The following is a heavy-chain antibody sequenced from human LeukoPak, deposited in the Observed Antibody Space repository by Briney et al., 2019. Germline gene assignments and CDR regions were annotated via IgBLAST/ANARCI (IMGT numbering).Heavy chain of an antibody. CDR1: GFTFSNAW. D-gene: IGHD2-21*01. Sequence: PGGSLRLSCAASGFTFSNAWMSWDRQAPGKGLEWVGRIKSKTDGGTTDYAAPVKGRFTISRDDSKDTLYLQMNSLKTEDTAVYYCTTGLILWWRSFFDYWGQGTLVTVSS. CDR3: TTGLILWWRSFFDY. CDR2: IKSKTDGGTT. J-gene: IGHJ4*02. V-gene: IGHV3-15*01.